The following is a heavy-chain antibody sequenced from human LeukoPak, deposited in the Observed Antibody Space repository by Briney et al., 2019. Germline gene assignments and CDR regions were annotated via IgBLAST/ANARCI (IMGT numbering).Heavy chain of an antibody. CDR2: INHSGST. V-gene: IGHV4-34*01. CDR3: ARDDSGNYYAY. CDR1: GGSFSGYY. J-gene: IGHJ4*02. D-gene: IGHD1-26*01. Sequence: SETLPLTCAVYGGSFSGYYWSWIRQPPGKGLEWIGEINHSGSTNYNPSLKSRVTISGDTSKNQFSLKLSSVTAADSAVYYCARDDSGNYYAYWGQGTLVTVSS.